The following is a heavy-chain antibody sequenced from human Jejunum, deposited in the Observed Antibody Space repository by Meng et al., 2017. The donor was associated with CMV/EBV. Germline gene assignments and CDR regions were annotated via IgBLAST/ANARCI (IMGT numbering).Heavy chain of an antibody. CDR2: IIAVLKTP. CDR3: ARGFSNGYLPFDY. V-gene: IGHV1-69*01. Sequence: QVQWVQSGTEVKKPGASVKVSCKSSGGVFNNYALNWVRQAPGQGLEWMGGIIAVLKTPTYAQKFRGRLTITADESTGTTYMELTSLTSEDTAVYYCARGFSNGYLPFDYWGQGTLVTVSS. J-gene: IGHJ4*02. D-gene: IGHD3-22*01. CDR1: GGVFNNYA.